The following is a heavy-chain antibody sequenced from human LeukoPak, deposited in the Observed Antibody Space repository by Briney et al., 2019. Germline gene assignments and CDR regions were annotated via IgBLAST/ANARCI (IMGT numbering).Heavy chain of an antibody. D-gene: IGHD3-10*01. V-gene: IGHV3-53*05. Sequence: GGSLRLSCAASGFTVINNYMTWVRQAPGKGLEWVSVIYSGGTTHYADSVKGRFTISRDNSKNTLYLQMGSLRAEDMAVYYCAVSEYYGSGSYSTDAFDIWGQGTMVTVSS. J-gene: IGHJ3*02. CDR1: GFTVINNY. CDR2: IYSGGTT. CDR3: AVSEYYGSGSYSTDAFDI.